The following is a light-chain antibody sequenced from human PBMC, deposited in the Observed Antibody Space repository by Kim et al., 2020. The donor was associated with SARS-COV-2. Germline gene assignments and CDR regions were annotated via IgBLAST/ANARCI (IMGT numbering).Light chain of an antibody. J-gene: IGLJ3*02. Sequence: GLRVTISCSGSSSNIGRNSVNWYQHLPGTAPKLLLYTNNQRPSGVPDRVSGSKSGTSASLDISGLQSDDEADYYCSAWDGSLNGWVFGGGTQLTVL. CDR1: SSNIGRNS. V-gene: IGLV1-44*01. CDR3: SAWDGSLNGWV. CDR2: TNN.